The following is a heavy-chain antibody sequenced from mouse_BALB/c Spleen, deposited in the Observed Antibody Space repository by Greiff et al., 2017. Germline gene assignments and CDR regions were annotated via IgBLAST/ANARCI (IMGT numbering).Heavy chain of an antibody. CDR2: IDPENGDT. CDR3: NGDDSPRDY. D-gene: IGHD3-3*01. CDR1: GFNITDYY. Sequence: EVQLQQSGPELVRPGASVKLSCTASGFNITDYYMHWVKQRPEQGLEWIGWIDPENGDTEYAPKFQGKATMTADTSSNTAYLQLRSLTSEDTAVYYCNGDDSPRDYWGQGTTLTVSS. V-gene: IGHV14-4*02. J-gene: IGHJ2*01.